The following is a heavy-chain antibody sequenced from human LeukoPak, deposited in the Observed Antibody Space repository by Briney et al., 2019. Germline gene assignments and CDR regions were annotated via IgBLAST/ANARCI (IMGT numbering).Heavy chain of an antibody. J-gene: IGHJ4*02. CDR3: ARDPGTVPLMPFDY. V-gene: IGHV7-4-1*02. CDR2: INTNTGNP. Sequence: GASAKVSCKASGYTFTSYAMNWVRQAPGQGLEWMGWINTNTGNPAYAQGFTGRFVFSLDTSVSTAYLQISSLKAEDTAVYYCARDPGTVPLMPFDYWGQGTLVTVSS. D-gene: IGHD1-1*01. CDR1: GYTFTSYA.